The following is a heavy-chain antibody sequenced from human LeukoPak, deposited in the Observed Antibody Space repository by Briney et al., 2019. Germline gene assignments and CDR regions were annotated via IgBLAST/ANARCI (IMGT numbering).Heavy chain of an antibody. CDR1: GYTFTGYY. D-gene: IGHD2/OR15-2a*01. CDR3: ARGATTFYQRFEGVVYGMDV. CDR2: INPNSGGT. V-gene: IGHV1-2*03. J-gene: IGHJ6*02. Sequence: LGASVKVSCKASGYTFTGYYMHWVRQAPGQGLEWMGWINPNSGGTNYAQKFQGRVTMTRDTSISTAYMELSRLRSDDTAVYYCARGATTFYQRFEGVVYGMDVWGQGTTVTVSS.